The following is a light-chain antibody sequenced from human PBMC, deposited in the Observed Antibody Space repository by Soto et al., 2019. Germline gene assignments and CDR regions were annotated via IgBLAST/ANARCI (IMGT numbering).Light chain of an antibody. V-gene: IGKV3-20*01. J-gene: IGKJ2*01. CDR3: QQYGSSPPYT. CDR2: GAS. CDR1: QSVSSSY. Sequence: EIVLTQSPGTLSLSPGERATLSCRASQSVSSSYLAWYQQKPGQPPRLLIDGASSRATGIPDRFSGSGSGTDFTLTISRLEPEDFAVYYWQQYGSSPPYTFGQGTKLEI.